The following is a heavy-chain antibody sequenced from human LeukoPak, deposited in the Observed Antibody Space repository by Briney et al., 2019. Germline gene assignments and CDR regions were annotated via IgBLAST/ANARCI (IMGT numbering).Heavy chain of an antibody. D-gene: IGHD4-17*01. CDR1: GFTFSDYY. CDR3: ARDRAGMTTVTTFDY. Sequence: GGSLRLSCAASGFTFSDYYMSWIRQAPGKGLEWVSYISSSGSTIYYADSVKGRFTISRDNAKNSLYLQMNSLRAEDTAVYYCARDRAGMTTVTTFDYWGQGTLVTVSS. CDR2: ISSSGSTI. V-gene: IGHV3-11*04. J-gene: IGHJ4*02.